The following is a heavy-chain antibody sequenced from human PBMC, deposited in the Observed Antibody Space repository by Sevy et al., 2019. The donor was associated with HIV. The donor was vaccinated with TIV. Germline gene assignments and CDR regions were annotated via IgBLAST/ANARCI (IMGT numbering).Heavy chain of an antibody. J-gene: IGHJ4*02. D-gene: IGHD3-22*01. Sequence: GGSLRLSCAASGFTFSTYAMSWVRQAPGRGLEWVSGISGSSANTYYADSVRRRFTISRDNSENTLYLLMNSLRAEDTAVYYCAKEAPGYNYDSSGSFDYWGQGTLVTVSS. V-gene: IGHV3-23*01. CDR3: AKEAPGYNYDSSGSFDY. CDR2: ISGSSANT. CDR1: GFTFSTYA.